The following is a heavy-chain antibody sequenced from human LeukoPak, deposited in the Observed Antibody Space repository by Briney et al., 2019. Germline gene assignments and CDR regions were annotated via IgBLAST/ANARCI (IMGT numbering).Heavy chain of an antibody. CDR3: ATPSRGHAFDI. CDR1: GGTFSSYA. Sequence: SVKVSCKASGGTFSSYAISWVRQAPGQGLEWMGRIIPILGIANYAQKFQGRVTITADKSTSTAYMELSSLRSEDTAVYYCATPSRGHAFDIWGQGTMVTVS. CDR2: IIPILGIA. J-gene: IGHJ3*02. D-gene: IGHD3-10*01. V-gene: IGHV1-69*04.